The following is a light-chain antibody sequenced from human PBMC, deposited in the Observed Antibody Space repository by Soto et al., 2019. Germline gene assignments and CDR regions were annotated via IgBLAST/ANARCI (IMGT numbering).Light chain of an antibody. CDR1: QGIGST. J-gene: IGKJ4*01. V-gene: IGKV3-15*01. CDR2: GPS. CDR3: QRYNNWPLT. Sequence: EIVMTQSPATLSVSPGERATLSCRASQGIGSTLAWYQQKPGQTPRLLIYGPSTRATGVPARFSGSGSGTEFTLTINSLQSEDFAVYYCQRYNNWPLTFGGGTKVDIK.